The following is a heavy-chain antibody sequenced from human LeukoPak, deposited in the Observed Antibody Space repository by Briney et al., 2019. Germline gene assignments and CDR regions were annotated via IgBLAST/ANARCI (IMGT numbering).Heavy chain of an antibody. Sequence: GSLRLSCAVSGGSISLYYWNWIRQPAGKGLEWIGRIFTSGITNYNPSLKSRVTMSVDTSKAQFSLNLSSVTAADTAVYYCARESSGSYYNPLGYMDVWGKGTTVTVSS. CDR1: GGSISLYY. CDR2: IFTSGIT. CDR3: ARESSGSYYNPLGYMDV. J-gene: IGHJ6*03. V-gene: IGHV4-4*07. D-gene: IGHD3-10*01.